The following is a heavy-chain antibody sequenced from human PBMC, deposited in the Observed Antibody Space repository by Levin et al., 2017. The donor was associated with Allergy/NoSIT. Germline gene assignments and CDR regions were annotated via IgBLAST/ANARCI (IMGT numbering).Heavy chain of an antibody. CDR3: ARERSGYDSTNHYFYYGLDV. CDR1: GVSISSVDFY. CDR2: VYNGGAT. D-gene: IGHD5-12*01. Sequence: SSETLSLTCSVYGVSISSVDFYWSWVRQTPGEGLEWIGYVYNGGATNYSPSLQSRLSISVDTSKNEFSLKVSSVTAADTAVYYCARERSGYDSTNHYFYYGLDVWGQGTTVTVSS. V-gene: IGHV4-30-4*01. J-gene: IGHJ6*02.